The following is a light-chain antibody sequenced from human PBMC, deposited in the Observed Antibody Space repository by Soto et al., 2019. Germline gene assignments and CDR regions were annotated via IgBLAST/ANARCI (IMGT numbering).Light chain of an antibody. Sequence: QSVLTQPASVSGSPGQSITISCTGTSSDVGNYNLVSWYQQHPGEAPKLSIYEGSKRPSGVSNRFSGSKFGNTASLTISGLQAEDEVDYYCCSYAGDSTWVFGGGTKLTVL. CDR3: CSYAGDSTWV. CDR2: EGS. CDR1: SSDVGNYNL. J-gene: IGLJ3*02. V-gene: IGLV2-23*01.